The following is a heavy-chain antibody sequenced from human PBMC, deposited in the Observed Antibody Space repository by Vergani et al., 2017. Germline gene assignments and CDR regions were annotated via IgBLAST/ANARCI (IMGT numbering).Heavy chain of an antibody. CDR2: ISAYNGNT. D-gene: IGHD4-23*01. V-gene: IGHV1-18*01. CDR3: ARGVPYGGNSYYYYYGMDV. CDR1: GYTFSTYG. Sequence: QVQLVQSGAEVKKPGASVKVSCMASGYTFSTYGISWVRQAPGQGLEWMGWISAYNGNTNYPEKFQGRLTMTTDTSTRTAYMELRSLRSDDTAVYYCARGVPYGGNSYYYYYGMDVWGQGTTVTVSS. J-gene: IGHJ6*02.